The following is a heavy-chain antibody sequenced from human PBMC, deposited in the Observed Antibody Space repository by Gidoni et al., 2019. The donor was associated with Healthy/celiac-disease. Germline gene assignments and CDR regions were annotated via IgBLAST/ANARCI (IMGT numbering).Heavy chain of an antibody. Sequence: QVQLQESGPGLVKLSETLSLTCAVSGYSISSGYYWGWIRQPPGKGLEWIGRMYHSGSTYYTPSLKSRVTISVDTSKNQFSLKLSSVTAADTAVYYCATEGVRGVLGFDYWGQGTLVSVSS. CDR2: MYHSGST. D-gene: IGHD3-10*01. V-gene: IGHV4-38-2*01. CDR1: GYSISSGYY. J-gene: IGHJ4*02. CDR3: ATEGVRGVLGFDY.